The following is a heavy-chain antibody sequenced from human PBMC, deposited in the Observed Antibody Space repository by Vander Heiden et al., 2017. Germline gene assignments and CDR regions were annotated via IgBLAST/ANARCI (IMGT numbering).Heavy chain of an antibody. CDR1: GFTLGQYY. V-gene: IGHV3-74*01. CDR2: INSYGSIT. Sequence: EVQRVESGGGSVQPGGSRRLSCVGSGFTLGQYYIHWMRQAPGKGLVWVSNINSYGSITNYADSARGRFTISRDNARSTVYLQMNDLRAEDTAVYYCARGNYGMDVWGQGSTVTVSS. CDR3: ARGNYGMDV. J-gene: IGHJ6*02.